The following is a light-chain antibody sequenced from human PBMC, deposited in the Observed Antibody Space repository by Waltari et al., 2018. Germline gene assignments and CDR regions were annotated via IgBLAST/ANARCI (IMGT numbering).Light chain of an antibody. Sequence: QSALTQPRSVSGSPGQSVTISCTGTSSDIGANYAFVSWYQQHPGKAPKPVIYVVSVRPLVVPGRFSGSKSGNTASLTISGLQSEDEAEYYCCSYAGSHVLLGGGTKLTVL. CDR2: VVS. CDR3: CSYAGSHVL. J-gene: IGLJ2*01. CDR1: SSDIGANYAF. V-gene: IGLV2-11*01.